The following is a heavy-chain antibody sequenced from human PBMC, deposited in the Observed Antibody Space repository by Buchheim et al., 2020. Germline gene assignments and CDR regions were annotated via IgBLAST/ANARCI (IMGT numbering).Heavy chain of an antibody. CDR2: ISYDESNK. J-gene: IGHJ4*02. CDR3: AKILATTEQAFDY. Sequence: QVQLVESGGGVVQPGRSLRLSCAASGFTFSSYGMHWVRQAPGKGLEWVAVISYDESNKYYADSVKGRFTISRDNSKNTLYLQMNSLRAEDTAVYYCAKILATTEQAFDYWGQGTL. CDR1: GFTFSSYG. V-gene: IGHV3-30*18. D-gene: IGHD5-24*01.